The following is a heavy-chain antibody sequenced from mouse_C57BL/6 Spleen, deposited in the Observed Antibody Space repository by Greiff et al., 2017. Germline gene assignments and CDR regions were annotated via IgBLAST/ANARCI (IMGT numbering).Heavy chain of an antibody. CDR3: ARDGGYGYDRYFDV. CDR1: GFTFSSYA. V-gene: IGHV5-4*01. Sequence: EVQVVESGGGLVKPGGSLKLSCAASGFTFSSYAMSWVRQTPEKRLEWVATISDGGSYTYYPDNVKGRFTISRDNAKNNLYLQMSHLKSEDTAMYYCARDGGYGYDRYFDVWGTGTTVTVSS. J-gene: IGHJ1*03. D-gene: IGHD2-2*01. CDR2: ISDGGSYT.